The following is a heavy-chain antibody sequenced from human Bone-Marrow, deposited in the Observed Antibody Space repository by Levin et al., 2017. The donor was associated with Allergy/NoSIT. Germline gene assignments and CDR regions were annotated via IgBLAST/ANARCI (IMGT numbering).Heavy chain of an antibody. CDR1: GGSISSYY. CDR3: ARARASGSRYGMDV. CDR2: IYYSGST. V-gene: IGHV4-59*01. D-gene: IGHD3-10*01. Sequence: SQTLSLTCTVSGGSISSYYWSWIRQPPGKGLEWIGYIYYSGSTNYNPSLKSRVTISVDTSKNQFSLKLSSVTAADTAVYYCARARASGSRYGMDVWGQGTTVTVSS. J-gene: IGHJ6*02.